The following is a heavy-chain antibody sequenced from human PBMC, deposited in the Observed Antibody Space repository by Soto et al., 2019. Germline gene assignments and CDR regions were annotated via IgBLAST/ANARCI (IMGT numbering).Heavy chain of an antibody. CDR3: ARALGSWGSYYFDY. CDR2: IYWDDDK. CDR1: GFSLDTWGVG. Sequence: QITLKESGPTLVRPTQTLTLTCTVSGFSLDTWGVGVGCIRQSPGKAPEWLALIYWDDDKRYSPSLKNRLTITKDTSKNQVVLTLTNMDPVDTVTYYCARALGSWGSYYFDYWGQGTLVTVSS. V-gene: IGHV2-5*02. J-gene: IGHJ4*02. D-gene: IGHD3-16*01.